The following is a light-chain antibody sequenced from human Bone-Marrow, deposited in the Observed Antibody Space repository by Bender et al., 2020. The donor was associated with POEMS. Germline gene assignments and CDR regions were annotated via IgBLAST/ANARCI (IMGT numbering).Light chain of an antibody. CDR1: SSNVGSNT. J-gene: IGLJ3*02. CDR2: GDY. V-gene: IGLV1-44*01. Sequence: QSVLTPPPSASGTPGQRVTISCSGSSSNVGSNTVNWYQQLPGTAPKLLIYGDYQRSSGVPDRFSGSKSGTSASLAITGLQAEDEADYYCQSYDNSLGGWVFGGGTKLTVL. CDR3: QSYDNSLGGWV.